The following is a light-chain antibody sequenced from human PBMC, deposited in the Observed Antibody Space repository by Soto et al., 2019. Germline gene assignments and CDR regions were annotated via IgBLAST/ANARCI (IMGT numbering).Light chain of an antibody. CDR3: QQYNNWPPLT. J-gene: IGKJ4*01. V-gene: IGKV3-15*01. CDR1: QSVSSS. CDR2: DAS. Sequence: EVVMTQSPATLSLSPGERATLSCRASQSVSSSLAWYQQKPGQVPRLLIYDASTRATGTPARFSGSGSGTEFTLSISSLQSEDFAVYYCQQYNNWPPLTFGGGTKVEIK.